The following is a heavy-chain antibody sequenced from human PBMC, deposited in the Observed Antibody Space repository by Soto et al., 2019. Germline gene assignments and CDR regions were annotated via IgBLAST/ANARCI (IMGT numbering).Heavy chain of an antibody. CDR2: INPGGSST. J-gene: IGHJ4*02. D-gene: IGHD3-10*01. CDR3: VKESYVSGSFYFDS. Sequence: EVQVVESGGGLVQPGGSLRLSCAASGFTFSSHWMHWVRQAAGKGLVWVSRINPGGSSTSYADSVKGRFTISRDNSKNTVYLQMNSLTAEDTAVYYCVKESYVSGSFYFDSWGQGTLVTVSS. CDR1: GFTFSSHW. V-gene: IGHV3-74*01.